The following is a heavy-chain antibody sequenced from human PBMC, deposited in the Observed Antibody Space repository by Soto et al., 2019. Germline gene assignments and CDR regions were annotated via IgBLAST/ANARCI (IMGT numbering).Heavy chain of an antibody. Sequence: QVQLVQSGAEVKKPGASVRVSCKASGYTFNRHDINWVRQATGQGLEWIGWVNPNSGNTGYAQKFQGRITMTRDTSINTAYMELSSLRSEDTAIYYCAREGLYGSSQDNSFDFWGQATMVTVSS. CDR2: VNPNSGNT. J-gene: IGHJ3*01. V-gene: IGHV1-8*01. D-gene: IGHD6-13*01. CDR1: GYTFNRHD. CDR3: AREGLYGSSQDNSFDF.